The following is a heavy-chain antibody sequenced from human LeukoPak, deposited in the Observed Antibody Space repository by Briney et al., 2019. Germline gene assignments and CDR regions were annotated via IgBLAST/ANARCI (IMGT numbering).Heavy chain of an antibody. Sequence: AASVKVSCKASGYTFTSYDINWVRQATGQGLEWMGWMNPNSGNTGYAQKFQGRVTMTRDTSISTAYMELSRLRSDDTAVYYCARVRYRLAETYIDYWGQGTLVTVSS. CDR1: GYTFTSYD. D-gene: IGHD3-16*01. J-gene: IGHJ4*02. CDR2: MNPNSGNT. CDR3: ARVRYRLAETYIDY. V-gene: IGHV1-8*01.